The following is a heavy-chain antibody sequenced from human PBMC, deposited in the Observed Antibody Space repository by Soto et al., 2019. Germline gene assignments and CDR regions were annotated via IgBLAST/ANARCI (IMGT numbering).Heavy chain of an antibody. CDR1: GFTFSSYW. Sequence: GGSLRLSCAASGFTFSSYWMTWVRQAPGKGLEWVANINQDGSEKYYMDSMKGRFTISRDNAKNSLLLQLNSLRAEDTAVYYCAKGLFDYSSSGLQKNYFDYWGQGTLVTVSS. J-gene: IGHJ4*02. D-gene: IGHD6-6*01. CDR2: INQDGSEK. V-gene: IGHV3-7*01. CDR3: AKGLFDYSSSGLQKNYFDY.